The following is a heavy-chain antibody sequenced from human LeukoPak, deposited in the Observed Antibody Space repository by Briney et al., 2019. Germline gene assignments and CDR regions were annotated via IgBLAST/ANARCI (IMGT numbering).Heavy chain of an antibody. CDR1: GYTFTDYY. Sequence: ASVKVSCKVSGYTFTDYYMHWVQQAPGKRLEWMGLVDPEDGETIYAEKFQGRVTITADTSTDTAYMELSSLRFEDTAVYYCATGGIAAAGQLDYWGQGTLVTVSS. V-gene: IGHV1-69-2*01. CDR2: VDPEDGET. J-gene: IGHJ4*02. D-gene: IGHD6-13*01. CDR3: ATGGIAAAGQLDY.